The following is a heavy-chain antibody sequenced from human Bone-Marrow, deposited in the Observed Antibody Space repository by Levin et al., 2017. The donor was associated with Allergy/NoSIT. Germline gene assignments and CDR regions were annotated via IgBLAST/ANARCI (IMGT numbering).Heavy chain of an antibody. CDR1: NASISDNNW. D-gene: IGHD3/OR15-3a*01. J-gene: IGHJ6*02. V-gene: IGHV4/OR15-8*02. Sequence: SETLSLTCTFSNASISDNNWWTWVRQPPGKGLEWLGEILHSGRPNYNPSLKSRVTISIDMSRNKFYLRLASVTAADTAVYYCTKGNPQGLYGLDVWGQGTTVTVSS. CDR2: ILHSGRP. CDR3: TKGNPQGLYGLDV.